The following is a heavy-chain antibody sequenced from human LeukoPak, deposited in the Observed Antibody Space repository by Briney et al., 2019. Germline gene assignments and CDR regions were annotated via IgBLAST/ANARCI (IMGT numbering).Heavy chain of an antibody. J-gene: IGHJ4*02. CDR3: ARGITLQLELEY. CDR2: IHYSGST. D-gene: IGHD1-1*01. V-gene: IGHV4-39*07. Sequence: NSSETLSLTCTVSGGSSSSVNYNWGWIRQPPGKGLEWIGSIHYSGSTYYNPSLKSRVTTSVDTSKNQFSLKLSSVTAADTAVYYCARGITLQLELEYWGQGTLVTVSS. CDR1: GGSSSSVNYN.